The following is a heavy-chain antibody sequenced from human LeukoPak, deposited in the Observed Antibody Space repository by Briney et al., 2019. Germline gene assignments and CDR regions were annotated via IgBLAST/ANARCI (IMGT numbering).Heavy chain of an antibody. Sequence: SQTLSLTCTVSGGSISSGDYYWSWIRQPPGKGLEWIGYIYYNGNTYYNPSLKSRVTMSLDTSKNQIYLKLSSVTAADTAVYYCARERSGSYPFDYWGQGTLVTVSS. D-gene: IGHD1-26*01. CDR3: ARERSGSYPFDY. V-gene: IGHV4-30-4*08. CDR1: GGSISSGDYY. CDR2: IYYNGNT. J-gene: IGHJ4*02.